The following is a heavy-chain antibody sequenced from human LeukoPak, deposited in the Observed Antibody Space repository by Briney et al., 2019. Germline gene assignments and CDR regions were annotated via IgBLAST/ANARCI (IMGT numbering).Heavy chain of an antibody. CDR3: AGGPTYYYDSSGYWPSYYFDY. V-gene: IGHV1-69*13. Sequence: SVKVSCKASGGTFSSYAISWVRQAPGQGLEWMGGIIPIFGTANYAQKFEGRVTITADESTSTAYMELSSLRSEDTAVYYCAGGPTYYYDSSGYWPSYYFDYWGQGTLVTVSS. D-gene: IGHD3-22*01. CDR2: IIPIFGTA. J-gene: IGHJ4*02. CDR1: GGTFSSYA.